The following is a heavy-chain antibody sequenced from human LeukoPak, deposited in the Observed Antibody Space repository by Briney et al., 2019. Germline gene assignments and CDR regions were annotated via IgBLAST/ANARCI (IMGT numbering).Heavy chain of an antibody. J-gene: IGHJ4*02. Sequence: GGSLRLSCAASGFTFSSYPMSWVRQAPGKGLEWVSAISGSGGDTYYADSVKGRFTISRDNSKNTLYRQMNSLRAEDTALYYCATSSGWYPKYFDYWGQGTLVTVSS. CDR1: GFTFSSYP. CDR2: ISGSGGDT. V-gene: IGHV3-23*01. CDR3: ATSSGWYPKYFDY. D-gene: IGHD6-19*01.